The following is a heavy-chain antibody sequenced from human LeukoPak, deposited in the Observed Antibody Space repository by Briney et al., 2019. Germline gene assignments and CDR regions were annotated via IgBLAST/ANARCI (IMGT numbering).Heavy chain of an antibody. CDR1: GYTFTGYY. D-gene: IGHD1-26*01. J-gene: IGHJ4*02. CDR3: AREVGSYYATSY. Sequence: ASVKVSCKASGYTFTGYYMHWVRQAPGQGLEWMGWINPNSGGTNYAQKFQGRVTMTRDTSISTAYKELSRLRSDDTAVYYCAREVGSYYATSYWGQGTLVTVSS. CDR2: INPNSGGT. V-gene: IGHV1-2*02.